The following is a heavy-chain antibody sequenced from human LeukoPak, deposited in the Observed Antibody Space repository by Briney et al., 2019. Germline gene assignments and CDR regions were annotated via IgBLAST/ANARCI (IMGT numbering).Heavy chain of an antibody. CDR2: IYYSGST. D-gene: IGHD3-3*01. J-gene: IGHJ4*02. CDR1: GGSISSGGYY. V-gene: IGHV4-31*03. CDR3: ARDSHLGYDFWSGHYFDY. Sequence: SQTLSLTCTVSGGSISSGGYYWSWIRQHPGKGLEWIGYIYYSGSTYYNPSLKSRVTISVDTSKNQFSLKLSSVTAADTAVYCCARDSHLGYDFWSGHYFDYWGQGTLVTVSS.